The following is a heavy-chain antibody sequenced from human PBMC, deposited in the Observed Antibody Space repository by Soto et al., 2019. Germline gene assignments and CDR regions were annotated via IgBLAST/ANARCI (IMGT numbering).Heavy chain of an antibody. Sequence: EVQLLESGGGLVQPGGSLRLSCAASGFTFSSYAMSWVRQAPGKGLEWVSAISGSGGSTYYADSVKGRFTISRDNSKNTLYLQMSSLRAKDTAVYYWAKAPSRWVPATLCRHWGRGTLVTVSS. V-gene: IGHV3-23*01. CDR3: AKAPSRWVPATLCRH. CDR1: GFTFSSYA. CDR2: ISGSGGST. D-gene: IGHD2-2*01. J-gene: IGHJ4*02.